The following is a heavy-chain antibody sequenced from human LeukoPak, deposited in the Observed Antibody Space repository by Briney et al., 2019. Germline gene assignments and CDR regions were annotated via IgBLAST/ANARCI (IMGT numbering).Heavy chain of an antibody. V-gene: IGHV3-23*01. CDR2: ISSSGGNT. D-gene: IGHD5-12*01. Sequence: GGSLRLSCAASGFTFSRNAMSWVRQAPGKGLEWVSAISSSGGNTYYADSVKGRFTISRDNSKNTLYLQMNSLRAEDTAMYYCARGRYSGTTYYFDYWGQGTLVTVSS. J-gene: IGHJ4*02. CDR3: ARGRYSGTTYYFDY. CDR1: GFTFSRNA.